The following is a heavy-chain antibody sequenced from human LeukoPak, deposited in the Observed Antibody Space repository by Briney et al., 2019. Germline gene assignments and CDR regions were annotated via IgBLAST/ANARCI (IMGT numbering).Heavy chain of an antibody. CDR2: IYYSGST. D-gene: IGHD4-11*01. Sequence: PSETLSLTCTVSGGSISSYYWSWIRQPPGKGLEWIGYIYYSGSTNYNPSLKSRATISVDTSKNQFSLKLSSVTAADTAVYYCARESYSNYGGEIDYWGQGTLVTVSS. CDR1: GGSISSYY. V-gene: IGHV4-59*01. CDR3: ARESYSNYGGEIDY. J-gene: IGHJ4*02.